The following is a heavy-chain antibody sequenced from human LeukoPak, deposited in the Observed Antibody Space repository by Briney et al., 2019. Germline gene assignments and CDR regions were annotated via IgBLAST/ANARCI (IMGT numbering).Heavy chain of an antibody. CDR2: ISSSSSYI. J-gene: IGHJ4*02. CDR3: ARARTDYSHLGY. Sequence: AGGSLRLSCAASGFTFSSYSMNWVRQAPGKGLEWVSSISSSSSYIYYADSVKGRFTISRDNAKNSLHLQMNSLRAEDTAVYYCARARTDYSHLGYWGQGTLVTVSS. V-gene: IGHV3-21*01. D-gene: IGHD4-11*01. CDR1: GFTFSSYS.